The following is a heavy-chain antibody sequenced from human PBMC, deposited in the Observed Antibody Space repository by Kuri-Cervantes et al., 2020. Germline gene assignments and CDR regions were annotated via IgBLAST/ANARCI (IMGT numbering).Heavy chain of an antibody. CDR3: ARAGSRALSPLVSYY. CDR1: GFTFSTYA. Sequence: GGSLRLSCAASGFTFSTYAMNWVRQAPGKGLEWVSSISADGARTYYADSVKGRFTISRDNSKDTLYLQVNSLRAEDTAVYYCARAGSRALSPLVSYYWGQGTLVTVSS. V-gene: IGHV3-23*01. CDR2: ISADGART. D-gene: IGHD3-10*01. J-gene: IGHJ4*02.